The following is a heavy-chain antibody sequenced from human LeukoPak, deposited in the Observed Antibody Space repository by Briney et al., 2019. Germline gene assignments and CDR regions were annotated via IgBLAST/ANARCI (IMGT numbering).Heavy chain of an antibody. CDR1: GGSVSSGTYY. V-gene: IGHV4-39*01. CDR2: IYYSGST. Sequence: PSETLSLTCTVSGGSVSSGTYYWSWIRQPPGKGLEWIGSIYYSGSTYYNPSLKSRVTISVDTSKNQFSLKLSSVTAADTAVYYCARRGYSSSSVYYWGQGTLVTVSS. D-gene: IGHD6-13*01. CDR3: ARRGYSSSSVYY. J-gene: IGHJ4*02.